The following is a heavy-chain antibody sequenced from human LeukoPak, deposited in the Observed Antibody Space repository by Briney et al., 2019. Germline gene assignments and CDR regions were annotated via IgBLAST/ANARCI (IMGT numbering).Heavy chain of an antibody. J-gene: IGHJ5*02. Sequence: SETLSLTCSASGGSISRSSYNWGWIRQPPGKGLEWIGSIYYSGRTYYNPSLKSRVTISVDTSKNQFSLKVNSVTAADTAVYYCVRSKSGTYGWFDPWGQGTLVTVSS. CDR3: VRSKSGTYGWFDP. D-gene: IGHD4-17*01. CDR2: IYYSGRT. V-gene: IGHV4-39*07. CDR1: GGSISRSSYN.